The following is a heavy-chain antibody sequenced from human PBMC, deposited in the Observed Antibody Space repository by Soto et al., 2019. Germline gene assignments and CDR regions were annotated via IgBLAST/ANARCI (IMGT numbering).Heavy chain of an antibody. V-gene: IGHV3-23*01. Sequence: GGLLRHPCGAAGVTFGDHAVTWISQTPGKGLEWVSTISGSGGSTYYADSVKGRFTISRDNSKNTLYLQMNSLRAEDTAVYYCAKDQGSSWYEIDYWGQGTLVTVSS. CDR3: AKDQGSSWYEIDY. CDR2: ISGSGGST. J-gene: IGHJ4*02. CDR1: GVTFGDHA. D-gene: IGHD6-13*01.